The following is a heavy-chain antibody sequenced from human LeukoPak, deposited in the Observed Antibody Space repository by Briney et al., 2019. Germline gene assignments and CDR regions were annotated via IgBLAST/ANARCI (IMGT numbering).Heavy chain of an antibody. D-gene: IGHD3-22*01. Sequence: GGSLRLSCAASGFTFRSFWMSWVRQAPGKGPEWVANINQDGSAGYFVDSVKGRFTISRDNAMTSLYLHMDSLRAEDTGIYFCARGSHDISGYRYFFDYWGQGTLVTVSS. V-gene: IGHV3-7*01. J-gene: IGHJ4*02. CDR1: GFTFRSFW. CDR2: INQDGSAG. CDR3: ARGSHDISGYRYFFDY.